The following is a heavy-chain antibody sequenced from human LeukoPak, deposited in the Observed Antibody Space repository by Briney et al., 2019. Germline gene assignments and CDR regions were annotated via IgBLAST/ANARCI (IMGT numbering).Heavy chain of an antibody. CDR3: ARARKYQLLFDAFDI. Sequence: SETLSLTCTVSGGSISSYYWSWIRQPAGKGLEWIGRIYTSGDTNYNPSLMSRVTMSVDTSKNQFSLKLSSVTAADTAVYYCARARKYQLLFDAFDIWGQGTMVTVSS. J-gene: IGHJ3*02. D-gene: IGHD2-2*01. CDR2: IYTSGDT. CDR1: GGSISSYY. V-gene: IGHV4-4*07.